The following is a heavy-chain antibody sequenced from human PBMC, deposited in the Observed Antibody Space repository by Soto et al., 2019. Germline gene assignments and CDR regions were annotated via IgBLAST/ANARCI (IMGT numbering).Heavy chain of an antibody. CDR2: IVVGSGNT. Sequence: ASVKVSCKASGFNFRTTAVQWVRQARGQRLEWIGWIVVGSGNTNYAQNFQERVTITRDMSTSTAYSDVSRLRSEDTAVYYCAADPYYYDSSDYYSFDQWGQGTLVTVSS. CDR3: AADPYYYDSSDYYSFDQ. J-gene: IGHJ4*02. CDR1: GFNFRTTA. V-gene: IGHV1-58*01. D-gene: IGHD3-22*01.